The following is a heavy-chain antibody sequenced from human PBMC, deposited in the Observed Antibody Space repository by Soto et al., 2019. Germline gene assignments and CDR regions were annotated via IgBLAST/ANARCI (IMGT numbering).Heavy chain of an antibody. D-gene: IGHD3-10*01. J-gene: IGHJ4*02. CDR1: GFTFSSYA. CDR3: AKRVNVLLWFGEDY. Sequence: GSLRLSCAASGFTFSSYAMSWVRQAPGKGLEWVSAISGSGGSTYYADSVKGRFTISRDNSKNTLYLQMNSLRAEDTAVYYCAKRVNVLLWFGEDYWGQGTLVTVSS. V-gene: IGHV3-23*01. CDR2: ISGSGGST.